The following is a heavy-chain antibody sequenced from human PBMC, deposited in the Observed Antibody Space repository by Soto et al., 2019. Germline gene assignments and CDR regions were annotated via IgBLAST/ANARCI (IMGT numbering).Heavy chain of an antibody. CDR3: ARFVHDSSGYYYWGIDY. D-gene: IGHD3-22*01. Sequence: QVQLQESGPGLEKPSGTLSLTCAGYGGSISSSNWWSWVRQPPGMGREWIGEIYHSGSTNYNPSLKSRVTISVDQSKNQFSLKLSSVTAADTAVYYCARFVHDSSGYYYWGIDYWGQGTLVTVSS. V-gene: IGHV4-4*02. CDR2: IYHSGST. J-gene: IGHJ4*02. CDR1: GGSISSSNW.